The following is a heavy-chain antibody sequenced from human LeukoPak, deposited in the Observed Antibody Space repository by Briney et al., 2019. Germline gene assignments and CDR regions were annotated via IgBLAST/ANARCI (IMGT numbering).Heavy chain of an antibody. Sequence: SGGSLRLSCAASGFTFDDYAMHWVRQAPGKGLEWVSGISWNSGSIGYADSVKGRFTISRDNAKNSLYLQMNSLRAEDTALYYCAKDFYSSSLGFDYWGQGTLVTVSS. CDR2: ISWNSGSI. CDR3: AKDFYSSSLGFDY. J-gene: IGHJ4*02. D-gene: IGHD6-6*01. CDR1: GFTFDDYA. V-gene: IGHV3-9*01.